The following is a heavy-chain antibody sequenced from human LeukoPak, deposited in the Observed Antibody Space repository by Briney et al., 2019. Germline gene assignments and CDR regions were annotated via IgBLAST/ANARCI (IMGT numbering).Heavy chain of an antibody. V-gene: IGHV1-2*02. J-gene: IGHJ5*02. Sequence: GASVKVSCKASGYTFTGYHMHWVRQAPGRGLEWMGWINPNSGGTNYAQKFQGRVTMTRDTSISTAYMELSRLRSDDTAVYYCAREDIVAVPAAVNWFGPWGQGTLVTVSS. CDR1: GYTFTGYH. D-gene: IGHD2-2*01. CDR3: AREDIVAVPAAVNWFGP. CDR2: INPNSGGT.